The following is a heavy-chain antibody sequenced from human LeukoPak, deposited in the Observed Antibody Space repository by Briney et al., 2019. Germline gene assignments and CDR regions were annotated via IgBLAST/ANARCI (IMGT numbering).Heavy chain of an antibody. CDR3: ARMVIRAYCSGGGCYEHAFDI. V-gene: IGHV4-4*07. J-gene: IGHJ3*02. CDR1: GVSIGDSC. D-gene: IGHD2-15*01. Sequence: TSETLSLTCTVSGVSIGDSCWSWIRQPAGKRLEFIGRVCTGRSPNTNYNPSLKSRVTISVDTSKIQFSLKLNSVTAADTAVYYCARMVIRAYCSGGGCYEHAFDIWGQGTVVTVSS. CDR2: VCTGRSPNT.